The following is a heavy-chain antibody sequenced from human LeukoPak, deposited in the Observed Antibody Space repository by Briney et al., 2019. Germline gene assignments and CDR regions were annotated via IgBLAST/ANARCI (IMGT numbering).Heavy chain of an antibody. CDR3: AAGDVWGSYRYGFDY. D-gene: IGHD3-16*02. Sequence: GGSLRLSCAASGFTFSSYAMSWVRQAPGKGLEWVSAISGSGGSTYYADSVKGRFTISRDNSKNTLYLQMNSLRAEDTAVYYCAAGDVWGSYRYGFDYWGQGTLVTVSS. CDR2: ISGSGGST. CDR1: GFTFSSYA. J-gene: IGHJ4*02. V-gene: IGHV3-23*01.